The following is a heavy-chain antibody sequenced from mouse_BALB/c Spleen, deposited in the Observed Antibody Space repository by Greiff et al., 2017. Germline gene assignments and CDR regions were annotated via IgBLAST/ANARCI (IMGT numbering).Heavy chain of an antibody. CDR1: GYTFTSYG. CDR3: ETYGNAMDY. V-gene: IGHV1-14*01. Sequence: EVQLQQSGPELVKPGASVKMSCTASGYTFTSYGMHWVKQKPGQGLEWIGYISPNNDGTKYNEKFKGTATLTSDKSSSTAYMELSSLTSEDDAVSCCETYGNAMDYWGQGTSVTVSS. J-gene: IGHJ4*01. D-gene: IGHD2-1*01. CDR2: ISPNNDGT.